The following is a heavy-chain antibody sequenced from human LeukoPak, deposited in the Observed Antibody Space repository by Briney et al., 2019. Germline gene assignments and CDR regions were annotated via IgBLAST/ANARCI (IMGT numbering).Heavy chain of an antibody. CDR2: IIPIFGTA. CDR1: GGTFSSYA. V-gene: IGHV1-69*13. D-gene: IGHD3-10*01. Sequence: ASVKVSCKASGGTFSSYAISWVRQAPGQGLEWMGGIIPIFGTANYAQKFQGRVTITADESTSTAYMELSSLRSEDTAVYYCARGLVRGVIIPFDYWGQGTLVTVSS. CDR3: ARGLVRGVIIPFDY. J-gene: IGHJ4*02.